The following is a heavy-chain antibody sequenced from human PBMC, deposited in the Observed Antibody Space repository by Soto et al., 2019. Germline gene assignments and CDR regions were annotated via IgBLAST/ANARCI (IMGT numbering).Heavy chain of an antibody. Sequence: QVQLVQSGAEVKKPGSSVKVSCKASGGIFSTYAISWLRQAPGQGLEWMGGIIPIFGTPNYAQRFQGKVTITEDESTTTYDMELSRLKSEDTAVYYCARDRDDYGSGNYYNRIDFWGQGTLVTVSS. CDR1: GGIFSTYA. D-gene: IGHD3-10*01. CDR2: IIPIFGTP. V-gene: IGHV1-69*01. J-gene: IGHJ4*02. CDR3: ARDRDDYGSGNYYNRIDF.